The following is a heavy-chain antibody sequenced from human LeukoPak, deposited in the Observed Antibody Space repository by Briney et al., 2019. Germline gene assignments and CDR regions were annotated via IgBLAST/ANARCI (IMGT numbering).Heavy chain of an antibody. D-gene: IGHD3-10*01. CDR1: GFTFSSYG. CDR2: IRYDGSNK. V-gene: IGHV3-30*02. Sequence: GGSLRLSCAASGFTFSSYGMHWVRQAPGKGLEWVAFIRYDGSNKYYADSVKGRFTISRDNSKNTLYLQMNSLRAEDTAVYYCAKDQDYGSGSPTPPFDYWGQGTLVTVSS. CDR3: AKDQDYGSGSPTPPFDY. J-gene: IGHJ4*02.